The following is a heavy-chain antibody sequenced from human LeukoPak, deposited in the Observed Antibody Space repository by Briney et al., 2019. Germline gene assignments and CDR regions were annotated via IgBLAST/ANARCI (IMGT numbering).Heavy chain of an antibody. Sequence: GGSLRLSCAASGFTFSSYSMNWVRQAPGKGLEWDSSISSSSSYIYYADSVKGRFTISRDNAKNSLYLQMNSLRAEDTAVYYCAREDPLVAVADKVGGQGTLVTVSS. CDR1: GFTFSSYS. J-gene: IGHJ4*02. CDR3: AREDPLVAVADKV. CDR2: ISSSSSYI. D-gene: IGHD6-19*01. V-gene: IGHV3-21*01.